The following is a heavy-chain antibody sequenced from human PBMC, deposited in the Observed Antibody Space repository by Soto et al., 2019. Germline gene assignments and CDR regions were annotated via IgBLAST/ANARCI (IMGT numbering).Heavy chain of an antibody. CDR3: ARATGDYNLSYHYYYMEV. Sequence: SETLSLTCTVSGGSVTSVGYYWAWIRQHPGKGLEFIGHLYYSGTTYYNPSLRSRVTISEDTSKNHFSLQLTSVTAADTAVYYCARATGDYNLSYHYYYMEVWGKGTTLTVSS. CDR1: GGSVTSVGYY. D-gene: IGHD4-17*01. CDR2: LYYSGTT. J-gene: IGHJ6*03. V-gene: IGHV4-31*03.